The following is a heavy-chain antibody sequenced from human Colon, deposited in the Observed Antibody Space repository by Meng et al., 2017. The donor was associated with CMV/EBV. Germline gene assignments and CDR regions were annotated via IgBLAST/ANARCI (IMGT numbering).Heavy chain of an antibody. D-gene: IGHD2-15*01. CDR1: GGSVSSSKW. J-gene: IGHJ4*02. Sequence: SETLSLTCAVSGGSVSSSKWWSWVRQAPGKGLEWIGEIYNTGSTNFNPSLKSRVTISMDASRNEFFLQLNSVTAADTAVYYCGKPFCSGGSCGWGPGTLVTVSS. CDR2: IYNTGST. V-gene: IGHV4-4*02. CDR3: GKPFCSGGSCG.